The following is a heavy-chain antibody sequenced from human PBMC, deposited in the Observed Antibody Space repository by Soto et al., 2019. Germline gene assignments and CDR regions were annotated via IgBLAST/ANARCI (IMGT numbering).Heavy chain of an antibody. D-gene: IGHD1-1*01. CDR2: IYHSGST. V-gene: IGHV4-30-2*06. J-gene: IGHJ5*02. CDR3: VRESTTSGPNWFDT. Sequence: PSENLSLTCSVSGGSINSGRSSWNWIRQSPGKGLEWIAYIYHSGSTYYNPSLKSRVTISVDRSENQFSLKLTSVTAADTAVYYCVRESTTSGPNWFDTWGPGILVTGSS. CDR1: GGSINSGRSS.